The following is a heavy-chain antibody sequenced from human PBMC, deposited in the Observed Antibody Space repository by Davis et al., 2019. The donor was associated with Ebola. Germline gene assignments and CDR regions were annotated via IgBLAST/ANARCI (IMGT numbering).Heavy chain of an antibody. Sequence: GESLKISCAASGFTFRSSAMSWGRQAPGKGLEWVSSIGNTGGSIYYADSVKGRFTISRDNSKNTLYLQLNSLRAEDTAVYYCAKAGHCGNYCSFDSWGQGILVTVSS. CDR3: AKAGHCGNYCSFDS. D-gene: IGHD2-21*01. CDR2: IGNTGGSI. CDR1: GFTFRSSA. V-gene: IGHV3-23*01. J-gene: IGHJ4*02.